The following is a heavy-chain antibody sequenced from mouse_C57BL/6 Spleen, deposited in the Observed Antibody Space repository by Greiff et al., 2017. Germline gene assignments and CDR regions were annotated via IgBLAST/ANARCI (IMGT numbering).Heavy chain of an antibody. J-gene: IGHJ4*01. D-gene: IGHD1-1*01. Sequence: VKLQQPGAELVKPGASVTLSCKASGYTFTSYWMHWVKQRPGQGLEWIGMIHPNSGSTNYNEKFKSKATLTVDKSSSTAYMQLSSLTSEDSAVYYCARSYGSSPRMDYWGQGTSVTVSS. CDR3: ARSYGSSPRMDY. V-gene: IGHV1-64*01. CDR2: IHPNSGST. CDR1: GYTFTSYW.